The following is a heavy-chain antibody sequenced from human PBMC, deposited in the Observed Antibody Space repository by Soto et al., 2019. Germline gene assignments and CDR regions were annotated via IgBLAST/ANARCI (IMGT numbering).Heavy chain of an antibody. D-gene: IGHD3-3*01. CDR1: GFTFSSYW. CDR3: ARWYYDFWSGYHLGLWYFDL. Sequence: LRLSCAASGFTFSSYWMHWVRQAPGKGLVWVSRINSDGSSTSYADSVKGRFTISRDNAKNTLYLQMNSLRAEDTAVYYCARWYYDFWSGYHLGLWYFDLWGRGTLVTVSS. CDR2: INSDGSST. J-gene: IGHJ2*01. V-gene: IGHV3-74*01.